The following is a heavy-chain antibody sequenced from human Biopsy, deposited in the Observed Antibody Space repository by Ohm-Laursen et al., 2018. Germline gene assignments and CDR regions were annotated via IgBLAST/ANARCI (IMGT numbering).Heavy chain of an antibody. V-gene: IGHV3-48*04. CDR2: ITNTGRTV. CDR3: ARDTRWSPYSMDV. CDR1: GFTFSSYG. Sequence: SLRLSCAASGFTFSSYGMSWVRQAPGKGLEWVSFITNTGRTVYADSVKGRFTISRDNADNSLHLQMKSLRAEDTAVYYCARDTRWSPYSMDVWGQGTTVTVSS. D-gene: IGHD4-23*01. J-gene: IGHJ6*02.